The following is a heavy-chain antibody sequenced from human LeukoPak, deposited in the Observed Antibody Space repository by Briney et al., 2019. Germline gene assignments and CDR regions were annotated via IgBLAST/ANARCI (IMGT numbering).Heavy chain of an antibody. CDR3: AELGTTMIGGV. CDR2: IKQDGSEK. Sequence: GGSLRLSCAASGFTFSRYWMSWVRQAPGKGLEWVANIKQDGSEKDYVDSVKGRFAISRDNAKNSLYLQMNSLRAEDTAVYYCAELGTTMIGGVWGKGTTVTISS. CDR1: GFTFSRYW. V-gene: IGHV3-7*01. D-gene: IGHD3-10*02. J-gene: IGHJ6*04.